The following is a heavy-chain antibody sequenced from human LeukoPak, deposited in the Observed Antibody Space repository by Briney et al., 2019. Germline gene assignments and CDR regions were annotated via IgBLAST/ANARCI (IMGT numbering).Heavy chain of an antibody. CDR1: GFIFSSYW. CDR3: ARGGDYFPDAFDI. Sequence: GGSLRLSCAASGFIFSSYWMHWVRQAPGKGLVWVSRINSDGSSTSYADSVKGRFTISRDNAKNTLYLQMNSLRAEDTAVYYCARGGDYFPDAFDIWGQGTMVTVSS. D-gene: IGHD4-17*01. J-gene: IGHJ3*02. CDR2: INSDGSST. V-gene: IGHV3-74*01.